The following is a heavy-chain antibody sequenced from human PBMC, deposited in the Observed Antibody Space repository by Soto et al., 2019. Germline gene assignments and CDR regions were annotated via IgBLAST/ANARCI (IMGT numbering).Heavy chain of an antibody. CDR1: GFTFSSYA. J-gene: IGHJ4*02. CDR2: ISYDGSNK. Sequence: GGSLRLSCAASGFTFSSYAMSWVRQAPGKGLEWVAVISYDGSNKYYADSVKGRFTISRDNSKNTLYLQMNSLRAEDAAVYYCARDPYDILTGYRFDYWGQGTLVTVSS. CDR3: ARDPYDILTGYRFDY. V-gene: IGHV3-30-3*01. D-gene: IGHD3-9*01.